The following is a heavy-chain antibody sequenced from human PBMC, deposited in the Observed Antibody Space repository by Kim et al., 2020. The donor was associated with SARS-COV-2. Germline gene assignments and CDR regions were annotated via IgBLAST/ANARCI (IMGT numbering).Heavy chain of an antibody. V-gene: IGHV4-4*02. CDR1: GGSISSSNW. J-gene: IGHJ5*02. D-gene: IGHD3-10*01. CDR3: AGGPTVWFGSNWFDP. CDR2: SYYSGST. Sequence: SETLSLTCAVSGGSISSSNWWRWARHPPGKGVEWFGESYYSGSTNYYTSLKSRVTISVDKTKNQCSLMLSSVPAADTAVYYCAGGPTVWFGSNWFDPLGPGTLVTVSS.